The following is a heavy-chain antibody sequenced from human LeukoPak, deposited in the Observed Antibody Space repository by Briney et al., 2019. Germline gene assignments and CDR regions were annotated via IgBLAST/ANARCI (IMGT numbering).Heavy chain of an antibody. CDR3: ARHLSGVTGYSYGRGIDY. Sequence: GGSLRLSCAASGFTFSSYWMSWVRQAPGKGVEWVANIKKDGSENYYVDSVKGRFTISRDNAKKSLYLQMKSLRAEDTAVYYCARHLSGVTGYSYGRGIDYWGQGTLVTVSS. CDR1: GFTFSSYW. J-gene: IGHJ4*02. D-gene: IGHD5-18*01. V-gene: IGHV3-7*01. CDR2: IKKDGSEN.